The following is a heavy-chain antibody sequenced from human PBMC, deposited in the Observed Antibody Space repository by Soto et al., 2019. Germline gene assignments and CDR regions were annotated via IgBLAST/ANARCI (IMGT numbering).Heavy chain of an antibody. CDR2: INTSGGST. CDR1: GYTFTSYY. V-gene: IGHV1-46*01. Sequence: QVQLVQSGAEVKKPGASVKVSCKASGYTFTSYYIHWVRQAPGQGLEWMAIINTSGGSTNYAQKFQGRVTVTRDTSTNTVNMELSSLRSEDTAVYYCARGLAAGDYWGQGTLVTVSS. CDR3: ARGLAAGDY. J-gene: IGHJ4*02. D-gene: IGHD6-19*01.